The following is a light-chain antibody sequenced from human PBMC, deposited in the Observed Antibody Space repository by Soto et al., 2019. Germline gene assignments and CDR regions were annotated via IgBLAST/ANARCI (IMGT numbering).Light chain of an antibody. J-gene: IGKJ1*01. Sequence: VMTQPPDSQAVSLGERATINCKSSQSVLYSSNNNNYLAWYQQRPGQSPRRLIYKVSNRDSGVPDRFSGSGSGTDFTLKISRVEAEDVGVYYCMQGTHWPPTFGQGTKVDIK. CDR3: MQGTHWPPT. CDR2: KVS. CDR1: QSVLYSSNNNNY. V-gene: IGKV2-30*01.